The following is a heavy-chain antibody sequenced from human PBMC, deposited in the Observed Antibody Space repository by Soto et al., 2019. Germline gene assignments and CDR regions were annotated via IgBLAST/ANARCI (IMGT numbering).Heavy chain of an antibody. V-gene: IGHV1-2*02. D-gene: IGHD3-22*01. CDR1: GYSLRGNY. CDR3: ARDLIVDGPDNYAMDV. CDR2: INPNSSGT. J-gene: IGHJ6*02. Sequence: ASVKVSCKASGYSLRGNYIHWVRQTPGQGLEWMVWINPNSSGTVYAQKFQGRVTMTRDTSLTTVYMQLNRLTSDDSAVYYCARDLIVDGPDNYAMDVWGQGTTVTVSS.